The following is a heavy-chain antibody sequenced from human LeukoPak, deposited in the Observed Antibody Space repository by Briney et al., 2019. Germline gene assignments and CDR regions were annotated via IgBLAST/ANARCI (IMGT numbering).Heavy chain of an antibody. CDR2: ISYTGTYM. CDR1: AFSLSAHN. CDR3: ARGGYSYGLTY. D-gene: IGHD5-18*01. J-gene: IGHJ4*02. Sequence: GGSLRLSCAASAFSLSAHNMNWVRQAPGKGLEWVSSISYTGTYMYYADSVKGRFIISRDNSKNMLYLQMNSLRAEDTAVYYCARGGYSYGLTYWGQGTLVTVSS. V-gene: IGHV3-21*04.